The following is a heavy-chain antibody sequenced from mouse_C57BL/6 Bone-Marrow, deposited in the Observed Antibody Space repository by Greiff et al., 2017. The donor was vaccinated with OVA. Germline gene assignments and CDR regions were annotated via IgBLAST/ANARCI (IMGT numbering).Heavy chain of an antibody. Sequence: VQLQESDAELVKPGASVKISCKVSGYTFTDHTIHWMKQRPEQGLEWIGYIYPRDGSTKYNEKFKGKATLTADKSSSTAYMQLNSLTSEDSAVYFCARSGGYYPYFCAMDAWGQGTSVTVSS. J-gene: IGHJ4*01. D-gene: IGHD2-3*01. CDR1: GYTFTDHT. CDR3: ARSGGYYPYFCAMDA. V-gene: IGHV1-78*01. CDR2: IYPRDGST.